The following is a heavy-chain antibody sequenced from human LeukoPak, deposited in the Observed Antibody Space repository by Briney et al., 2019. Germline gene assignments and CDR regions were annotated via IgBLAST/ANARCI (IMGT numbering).Heavy chain of an antibody. D-gene: IGHD1-7*01. J-gene: IGHJ5*02. V-gene: IGHV3-43*02. CDR3: ARDIGGITGTTSWFDP. CDR2: ISGGGVST. Sequence: GGSLRLSCAASGFTFDDYAMHWVRQAPGKGLEWVSPISGGGVSTYYADSVKGRFTISGDNTKNTLYLQMNSLRTEDTALYYCARDIGGITGTTSWFDPWGEGTLVTVSA. CDR1: GFTFDDYA.